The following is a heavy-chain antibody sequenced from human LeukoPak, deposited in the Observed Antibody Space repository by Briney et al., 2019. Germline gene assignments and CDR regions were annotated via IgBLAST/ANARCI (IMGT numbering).Heavy chain of an antibody. CDR2: IYHSGST. CDR3: ARESGSGWYYY. V-gene: IGHV4-38-2*02. J-gene: IGHJ4*02. Sequence: SETLSLTCTVSGYSISSGYYWGWIRQPPGKGLEWIGSIYHSGSTYYNPSLKSRVTISVDTSKNQFSLKLSSVTAADTAVYYCARESGSGWYYYWGQGTLVTVSS. CDR1: GYSISSGYY. D-gene: IGHD6-19*01.